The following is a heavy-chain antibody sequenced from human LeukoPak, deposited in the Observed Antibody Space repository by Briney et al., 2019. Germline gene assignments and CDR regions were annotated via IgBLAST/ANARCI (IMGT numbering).Heavy chain of an antibody. CDR1: GFTFSSYA. Sequence: GGSLRLSCAASGFTFSSYAMSWVRQAPGKGLEWASAISGSGGSTYYADSVKGRFTISRDNSKNTLYLQMNSLRAEDTAVYYCAKSEGIRDYYDSSGYYYDYWGQGTLVTVSS. CDR2: ISGSGGST. J-gene: IGHJ4*02. D-gene: IGHD3-22*01. V-gene: IGHV3-23*01. CDR3: AKSEGIRDYYDSSGYYYDY.